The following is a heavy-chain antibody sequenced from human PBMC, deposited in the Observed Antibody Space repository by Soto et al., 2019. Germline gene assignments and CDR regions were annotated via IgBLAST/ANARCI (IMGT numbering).Heavy chain of an antibody. CDR2: MNPNSGNT. D-gene: IGHD2-2*01. CDR3: ARGRYCSSTSCYYYYYYGMDV. Sequence: ASVKVSCKASGYTFTSYDINWVRQATGQGLEWMGWMNPNSGNTGYAQKFQGRVTMTRNTSISTAYMEPSSLRSEDTAVYYCARGRYCSSTSCYYYYYYGMDVWGQGTTVTVSS. V-gene: IGHV1-8*01. J-gene: IGHJ6*02. CDR1: GYTFTSYD.